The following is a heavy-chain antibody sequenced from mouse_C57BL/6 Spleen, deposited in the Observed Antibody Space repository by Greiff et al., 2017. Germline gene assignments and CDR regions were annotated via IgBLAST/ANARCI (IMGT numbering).Heavy chain of an antibody. CDR2: IYPRDGST. D-gene: IGHD2-1*01. V-gene: IGHV1-78*01. CDR3: ARQGLYGNYGAWFAY. CDR1: GYTFTDHT. Sequence: QVQLQQSDAELVKPGASVKISCKVSGYTFTDHTIHWMKQRPEQGLEWIGYIYPRDGSTKYNEKFKGKATLTADKSSSTAYMQLNSLTSEDSAVYFCARQGLYGNYGAWFAYWGQGTLVTVSA. J-gene: IGHJ3*01.